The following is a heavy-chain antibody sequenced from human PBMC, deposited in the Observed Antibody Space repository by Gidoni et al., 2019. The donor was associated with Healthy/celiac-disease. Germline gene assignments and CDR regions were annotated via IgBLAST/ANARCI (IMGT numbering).Heavy chain of an antibody. D-gene: IGHD5-12*01. CDR1: AFTFSSYA. J-gene: IGHJ4*02. CDR2: ISGSGGST. V-gene: IGHV3-23*01. Sequence: EVPLLESGGGLVQPGGSLRLPCAASAFTFSSYAMSWVRQAPGKGLGWVSAISGSGGSTYYADSVQGRFTISRDNSKNTLYLQMNSLRAEDTAVYYCAKEGYSGYVYFDYWGQGTLVTVSS. CDR3: AKEGYSGYVYFDY.